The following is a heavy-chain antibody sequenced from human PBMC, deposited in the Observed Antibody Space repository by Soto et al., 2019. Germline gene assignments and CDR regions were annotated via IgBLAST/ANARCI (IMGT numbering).Heavy chain of an antibody. J-gene: IGHJ6*02. CDR3: AREGASGFGMDV. V-gene: IGHV4-4*07. Sequence: SETLSLTCNVSGGPIRSYYWSWVRQPAGKALEWIGRVYTTGSTNYNPSLRSRVSISVDTSKNQFSLTVTSVTAADTAVYYCAREGASGFGMDVRGQGTTVTVSS. D-gene: IGHD1-26*01. CDR1: GGPIRSYY. CDR2: VYTTGST.